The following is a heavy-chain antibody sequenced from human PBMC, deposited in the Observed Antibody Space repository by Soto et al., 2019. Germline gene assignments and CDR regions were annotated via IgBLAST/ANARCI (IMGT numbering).Heavy chain of an antibody. V-gene: IGHV5-51*01. D-gene: IGHD3-22*01. Sequence: GESLKISCEGSGYSFTSYWIGWVRQMPGKGLEWMGIIYPGDSDTRYSPSFQGQVTISAGKSISTAYLQWSSLKASDTAMYYCARSSSGPYQYNWFDPWGQGTLVTVSS. CDR2: IYPGDSDT. J-gene: IGHJ5*02. CDR1: GYSFTSYW. CDR3: ARSSSGPYQYNWFDP.